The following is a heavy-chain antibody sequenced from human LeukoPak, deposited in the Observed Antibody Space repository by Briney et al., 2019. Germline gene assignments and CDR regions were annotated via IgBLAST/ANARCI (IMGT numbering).Heavy chain of an antibody. Sequence: SETLSLTCAVYGGSFSGHYWNWIRQPPGKGLEWIGEINHSGNTNYNPSLKSRVIISVDTSKNQFSLKLSSVTAADTAVYYCARTFLGYGSGNYINFWGQGTLVTVSS. J-gene: IGHJ4*02. CDR1: GGSFSGHY. CDR3: ARTFLGYGSGNYINF. V-gene: IGHV4-34*01. CDR2: INHSGNT. D-gene: IGHD3-10*01.